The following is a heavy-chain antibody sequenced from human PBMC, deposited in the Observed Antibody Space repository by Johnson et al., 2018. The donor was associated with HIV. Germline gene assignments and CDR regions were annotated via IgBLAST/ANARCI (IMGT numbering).Heavy chain of an antibody. CDR1: GFTVSSNY. V-gene: IGHV3-53*01. J-gene: IGHJ3*02. CDR3: ARTLGRHDDAFDI. D-gene: IGHD6-6*01. CDR2: IYSGGST. Sequence: VQLVESGGGLIQPGGSLRLSCAASGFTVSSNYMSWVRQAPVKGLEWVSVIYSGGSTYYADSVKGRFTISRYNSKNTLYLQMNSLRAEDTAVYYCARTLGRHDDAFDIWGQGTMVTVSS.